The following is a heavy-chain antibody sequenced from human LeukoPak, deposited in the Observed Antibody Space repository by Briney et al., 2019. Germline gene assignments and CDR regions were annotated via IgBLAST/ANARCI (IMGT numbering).Heavy chain of an antibody. J-gene: IGHJ4*02. Sequence: SQTLSLTRAISGDSVRQSPSRGLEWLGRTYYRSKWYNDYAVSVKGRITISADTSKNQFSLQLNSVTPEDTAVYYCARSISGLGDWGQGTLVTVSS. CDR1: GDSV. CDR3: ARSISGLGD. CDR2: TYYRSKWYN. D-gene: IGHD3-16*01. V-gene: IGHV6-1*01.